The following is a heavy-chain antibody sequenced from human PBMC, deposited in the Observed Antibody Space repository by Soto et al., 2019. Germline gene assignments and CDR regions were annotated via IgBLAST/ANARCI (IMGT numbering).Heavy chain of an antibody. J-gene: IGHJ4*02. V-gene: IGHV4-59*01. CDR1: GGSISSYY. CDR2: IYYSGST. CDR3: ASAWWYYFDY. D-gene: IGHD2-8*02. Sequence: QVQLQESGPGLLKPSETLSLTCTVSGGSISSYYWSWIRQPPGKGLEWIGYIYYSGSTNYNPSLKSRVAISVATSKYQLSLKLSSVTAADTAVYCCASAWWYYFDYWGQGTLGTVSS.